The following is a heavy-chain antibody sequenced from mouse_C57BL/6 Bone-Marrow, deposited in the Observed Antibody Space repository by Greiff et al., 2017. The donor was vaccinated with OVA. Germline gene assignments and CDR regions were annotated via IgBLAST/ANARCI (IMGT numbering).Heavy chain of an antibody. J-gene: IGHJ1*03. V-gene: IGHV8-8*01. CDR2: IWWDDDK. D-gene: IGHD1-1*01. CDR1: GFSLSTFGMG. CDR3: ARIASYYGSSSWYFDV. Sequence: QVTLKVSGPGILQPSQTLSLTCSFSGFSLSTFGMGVGWIRQPSGKGLEWLAHIWWDDDKYYNPALKSRLTNSKDTSKNQVFLKIANVDTADTATYYCARIASYYGSSSWYFDVWGTGTTVTVSS.